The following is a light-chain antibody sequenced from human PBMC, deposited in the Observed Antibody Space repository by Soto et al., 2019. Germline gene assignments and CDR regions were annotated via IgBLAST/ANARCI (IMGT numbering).Light chain of an antibody. J-gene: IGLJ1*01. Sequence: QSVLTQPPSASGSPGQSVTISCTGTSSDVGKYDYVSWYQQHPGKAPQLMIYAVSNRPSGVSNRFSASKSGNTASLFISGLQAEDEADYYCTSYTSDSSYVFGSGTKVTVL. CDR1: SSDVGKYDY. CDR3: TSYTSDSSYV. V-gene: IGLV2-14*01. CDR2: AVS.